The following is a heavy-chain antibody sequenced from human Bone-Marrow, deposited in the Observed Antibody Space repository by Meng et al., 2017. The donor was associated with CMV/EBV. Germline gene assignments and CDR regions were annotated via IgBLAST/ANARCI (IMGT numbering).Heavy chain of an antibody. CDR1: GYTFTGYY. Sequence: ASVKVSCKASGYTFTGYYMHWVRQAPGQGLEWMGWINPNLGSTKYAQMFQGRVTLTRDASISTAYMQLTSLTSDDTAVYYCARGGVGLVATFPNWGQGTLVTIYS. CDR2: INPNLGST. CDR3: ARGGVGLVATFPN. J-gene: IGHJ4*02. D-gene: IGHD5-12*01. V-gene: IGHV1-2*02.